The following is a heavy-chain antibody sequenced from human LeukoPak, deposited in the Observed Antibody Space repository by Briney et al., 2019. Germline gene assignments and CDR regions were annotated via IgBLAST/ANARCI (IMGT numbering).Heavy chain of an antibody. J-gene: IGHJ5*02. D-gene: IGHD6-13*01. CDR2: IYYSGST. CDR1: GGSISSSSYY. Sequence: SETLSLTCTVSGGSISSSSYYWGRIRQPPGKGLEWIGSIYYSGSTYYNPSLKSRVTISVDTSKNQFSLKLSPVTAADTAVYYCARDRDWYSSFWYNWFDPWGQGTLVTVSS. V-gene: IGHV4-39*07. CDR3: ARDRDWYSSFWYNWFDP.